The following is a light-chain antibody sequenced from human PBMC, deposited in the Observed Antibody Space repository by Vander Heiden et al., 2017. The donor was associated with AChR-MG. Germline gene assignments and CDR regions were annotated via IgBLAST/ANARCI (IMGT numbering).Light chain of an antibody. CDR3: PHYWSSHGWT. CDR2: GAS. Sequence: ELVFTQSPGPLSLSPGERATLSCRASQSVSSSYLAWYQQNPCQAPRLLIYGASSSATGIPDRFSRSGYGTDFTLTISRLEMEDLAMYYCPHYWSSHGWTFGQGTKVEIK. V-gene: IGKV3-20*01. CDR1: QSVSSSY. J-gene: IGKJ1*01.